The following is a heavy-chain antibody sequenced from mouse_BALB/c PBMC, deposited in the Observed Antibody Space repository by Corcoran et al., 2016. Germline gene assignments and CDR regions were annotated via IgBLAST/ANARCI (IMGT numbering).Heavy chain of an antibody. CDR2: INPDSSTI. CDR3: TRRRWLYDAMDY. D-gene: IGHD2-3*01. V-gene: IGHV4-1*02. Sequence: EVKLLESGGGLVQPGGSLKLSCAASGFDFSRYWMSWVRQAPGKGLEWIGEINPDSSTINYTPSLKDKFIISRDNAKNTLYLQMSKVRSEDTALYYCTRRRWLYDAMDYWGQGTSVTVSS. J-gene: IGHJ4*01. CDR1: GFDFSRYW.